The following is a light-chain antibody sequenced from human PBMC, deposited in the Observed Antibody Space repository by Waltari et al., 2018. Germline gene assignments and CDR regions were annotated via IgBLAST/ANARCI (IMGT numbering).Light chain of an antibody. CDR2: EVS. Sequence: QSALTQPASVSGSPGQSLNIPCTGTSRDVGSYKLVSIYRQHPGKAPKLLIYEVSKRPSGVSNRFSGSKSGNAASLTISGLQAEDEADYYCCSYAGSSTPYVFGTGTKVTVL. V-gene: IGLV2-23*02. J-gene: IGLJ1*01. CDR3: CSYAGSSTPYV. CDR1: SRDVGSYKL.